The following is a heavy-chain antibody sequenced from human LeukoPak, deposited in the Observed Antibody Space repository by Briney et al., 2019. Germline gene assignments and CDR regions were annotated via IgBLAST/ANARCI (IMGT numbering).Heavy chain of an antibody. V-gene: IGHV4-59*01. CDR3: ARARIAVAGFAFDI. CDR2: IYYSGST. J-gene: IGHJ3*02. Sequence: KPWETLSLTCTVSGGSISSYYWSWIRQPPGKGLEGIGYIYYSGSTNYNPSLKSRVTISVDTSKNQFSLKLSSVTAADTAVYYCARARIAVAGFAFDIWGQGTMVTVSS. CDR1: GGSISSYY. D-gene: IGHD6-19*01.